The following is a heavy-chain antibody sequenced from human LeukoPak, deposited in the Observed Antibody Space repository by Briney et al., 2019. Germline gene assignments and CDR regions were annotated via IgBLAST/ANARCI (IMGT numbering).Heavy chain of an antibody. CDR1: GFTFSSYA. Sequence: GGSLRLSCAASGFTFSSYAMSWVRQAPGKGREWVSGISGSGGSTNYADSVKGRFTISRDNSNNTLYLQMNSLRAEDTAVYYCAKDQPPSSYWFFDLWGRGTLVTVSP. CDR3: AKDQPPSSYWFFDL. J-gene: IGHJ2*01. CDR2: ISGSGGST. V-gene: IGHV3-23*01.